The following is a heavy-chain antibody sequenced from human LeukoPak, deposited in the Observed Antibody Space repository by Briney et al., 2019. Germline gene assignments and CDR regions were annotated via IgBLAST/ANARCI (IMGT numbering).Heavy chain of an antibody. D-gene: IGHD5-24*01. CDR1: GGSISSSSYY. CDR2: IYYSGST. V-gene: IGHV4-39*07. Sequence: SETLSLTCTVSGGSISSSSYYWGWIRQPPGKGLEWIGSIYYSGSTYYNPSLKSRVTISVDTSKNQFSLKLSSVTAADTAVYYCARDRDGYNSGWFDPWGQGTLVTVSS. CDR3: ARDRDGYNSGWFDP. J-gene: IGHJ5*02.